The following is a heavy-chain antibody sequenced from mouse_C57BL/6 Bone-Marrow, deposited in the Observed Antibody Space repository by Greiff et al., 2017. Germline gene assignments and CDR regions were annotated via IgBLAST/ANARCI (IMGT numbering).Heavy chain of an antibody. Sequence: VQLQQPGAELVKPGASVKLSCKASGYTFTSYWMQWVKQRPGQGLEWIGEIDPSDSYTNYNQKFKGKATLTVDTSSSTAYMQLSSLTSEDSAVYYCAVIFPLFAYWGQGTLVTVSA. D-gene: IGHD2-2*01. CDR2: IDPSDSYT. V-gene: IGHV1-50*01. CDR3: AVIFPLFAY. J-gene: IGHJ3*01. CDR1: GYTFTSYW.